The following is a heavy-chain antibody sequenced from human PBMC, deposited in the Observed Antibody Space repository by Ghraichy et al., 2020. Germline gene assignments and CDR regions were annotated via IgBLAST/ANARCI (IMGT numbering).Heavy chain of an antibody. Sequence: SQTLSLTCTVSGGSISSSSYYWGWIRQPPGKGLEWIGSIYYSGSTYYNLSLKSRVTISVDTSKNQFSLKLSSVTAADTAVYYCARRVGIAVAGDGRYFDYWGQGTLVTVSS. V-gene: IGHV4-39*01. J-gene: IGHJ4*02. CDR2: IYYSGST. CDR3: ARRVGIAVAGDGRYFDY. CDR1: GGSISSSSYY. D-gene: IGHD6-19*01.